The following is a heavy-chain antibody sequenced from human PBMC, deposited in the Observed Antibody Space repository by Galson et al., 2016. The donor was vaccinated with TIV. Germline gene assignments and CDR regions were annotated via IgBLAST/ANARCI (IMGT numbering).Heavy chain of an antibody. CDR1: GDSLTALV. J-gene: IGHJ4*02. V-gene: IGHV1-24*01. CDR3: ATVAWFPGLSLDN. Sequence: SCKVSGDSLTALVIHWVRQAPGRGLEWMGGFDPEVSKTVYARKFQGRVTMTADNYRNTAYMALGSLRIEDTAVYYCATVAWFPGLSLDNWGQGTLGTVSS. D-gene: IGHD2/OR15-2a*01. CDR2: FDPEVSKT.